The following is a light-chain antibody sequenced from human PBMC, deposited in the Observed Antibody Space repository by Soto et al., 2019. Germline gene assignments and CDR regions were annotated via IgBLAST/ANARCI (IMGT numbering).Light chain of an antibody. Sequence: DIQMTQSLSSLSASVGDTVTITCRASQSISNSLSWYQQKPGKAPKLLIYVASTLQRGVPSRFSGSGSGTDFTLTISSLQPDDVATYYCQQTFSPPYTFGQGTKLEIK. V-gene: IGKV1-39*01. CDR3: QQTFSPPYT. CDR2: VAS. J-gene: IGKJ2*01. CDR1: QSISNS.